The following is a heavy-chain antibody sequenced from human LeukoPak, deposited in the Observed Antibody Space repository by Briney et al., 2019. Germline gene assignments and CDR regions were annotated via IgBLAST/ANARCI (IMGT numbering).Heavy chain of an antibody. J-gene: IGHJ4*02. V-gene: IGHV1-2*02. CDR1: GYTFTDCY. CDR2: INPNSGGT. D-gene: IGHD1-20*01. CDR3: AGLPRYNWNEPLVY. Sequence: ASVKVSCKTAGYTFTDCYMHWVRQAPGQGLEWMGWINPNSGGTKYAQKFQGRVTMTRDTSINTAYMELSRLTYDDTAVYYCAGLPRYNWNEPLVYWGQGTLVTVSS.